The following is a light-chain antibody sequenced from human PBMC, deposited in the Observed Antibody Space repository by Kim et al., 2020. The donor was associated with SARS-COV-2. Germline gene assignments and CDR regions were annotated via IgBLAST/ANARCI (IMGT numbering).Light chain of an antibody. J-gene: IGKJ4*01. V-gene: IGKV1-5*01. CDR2: DAS. CDR1: QSISSW. CDR3: QQYNSALT. Sequence: AASVGDSVTITCRASQSISSWLAWYQQKPGKAPKLLIYDASSLESGVPSRFSGSGSGTEFTLTISSLQPDDFATYYCQQYNSALTFGGGTKVDIK.